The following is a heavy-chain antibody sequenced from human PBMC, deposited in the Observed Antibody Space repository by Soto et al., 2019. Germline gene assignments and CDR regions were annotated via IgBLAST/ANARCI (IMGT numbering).Heavy chain of an antibody. CDR1: GYTFTNYD. V-gene: IGHV1-8*02. J-gene: IGHJ4*02. CDR2: MNPKSGNT. CDR3: VRVYGEIDY. D-gene: IGHD4-17*01. Sequence: QVQLVQSGAEVKKPGASVKVSCKASGYTFTNYDINWVRQATGQGLGWMGWMNPKSGNTGYAQQFHGRVVMTRSTSISTAYMELSSLRSEDTAVYYCVRVYGEIDYWGREPWSTSPQ.